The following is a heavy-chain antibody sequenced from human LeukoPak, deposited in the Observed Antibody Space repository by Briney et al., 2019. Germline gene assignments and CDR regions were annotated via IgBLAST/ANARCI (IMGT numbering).Heavy chain of an antibody. J-gene: IGHJ2*01. Sequence: SETLSLTCTVSGGSISSYYWSWIRQPAGKGLEWIGRIYTSGSTNYNPSLKSRVAMSVDTSKNQFSLWLSSVTAADTAVYYCARMRLSSYWYFDLWGRGTLVTVSS. V-gene: IGHV4-4*07. CDR1: GGSISSYY. CDR3: ARMRLSSYWYFDL. D-gene: IGHD6-25*01. CDR2: IYTSGST.